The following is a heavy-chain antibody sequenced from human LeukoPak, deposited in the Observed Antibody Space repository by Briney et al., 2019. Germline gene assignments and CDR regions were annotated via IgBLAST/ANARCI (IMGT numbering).Heavy chain of an antibody. V-gene: IGHV4-39*01. D-gene: IGHD4/OR15-4a*01. CDR3: ARRDYAAWFDP. CDR1: GHSITSGAFY. J-gene: IGHJ5*02. CDR2: VYYSGST. Sequence: PSETLSLTCNVSGHSITSGAFYWAWIRQSPGKGLEWIGNVYYSGSTQYNPSLRGRVSISMDKNKNQFSLNLNSVSVTDTAIYYCARRDYAAWFDPWGQGTLVTVSS.